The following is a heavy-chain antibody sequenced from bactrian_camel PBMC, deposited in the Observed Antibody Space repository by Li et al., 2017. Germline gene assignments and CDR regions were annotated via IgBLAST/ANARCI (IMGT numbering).Heavy chain of an antibody. CDR1: GSTAGIMC. Sequence: HVQLVESGGGSVQIGGSLRLSCAASGSTAGIMCMGWFRQAPGKERELVASVSGNGTPNYAPSVKGRFTVSRDNGKNMLWLQMNDLNTDDTAVYYCAAQTLRVGGPYRCDWRYWGKGTQVTVS. CDR2: VSGNGTP. J-gene: IGHJ4*01. D-gene: IGHD1*01. V-gene: IGHV3S53*01. CDR3: AAQTLRVGGPYRCDWRY.